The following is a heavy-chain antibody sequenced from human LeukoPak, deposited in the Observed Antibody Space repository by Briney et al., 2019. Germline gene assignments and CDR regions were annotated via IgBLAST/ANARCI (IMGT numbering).Heavy chain of an antibody. D-gene: IGHD3-3*01. Sequence: GGSLRLSCAASGFTFRTYWMHWVRQVPGKGLVWVSRTNNDGTTKAYAGSVKGRFTISRDNARDTLYLQMNSLRVEDAAVYYCARTPLGFGQNGTYYYYYYMDVWGKGTTVTVSS. CDR2: TNNDGTTK. CDR3: ARTPLGFGQNGTYYYYYYMDV. CDR1: GFTFRTYW. V-gene: IGHV3-74*01. J-gene: IGHJ6*03.